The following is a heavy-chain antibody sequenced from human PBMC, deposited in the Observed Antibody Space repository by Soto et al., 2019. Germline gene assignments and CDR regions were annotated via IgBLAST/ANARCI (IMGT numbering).Heavy chain of an antibody. CDR3: TRGPRPISTGTGAY. CDR2: IYNDGSYT. CDR1: GFIFKMYW. D-gene: IGHD3-10*01. J-gene: IGHJ4*02. V-gene: IGHV3-74*01. Sequence: GGSLRLSCAASGFIFKMYWMHWVRQTPGKGLVWISRIYNDGSYTDYADSVKGRFTISRDNDNDTLYLQMNNLRAEDSGLYYCTRGPRPISTGTGAYWGQGTQVTVSS.